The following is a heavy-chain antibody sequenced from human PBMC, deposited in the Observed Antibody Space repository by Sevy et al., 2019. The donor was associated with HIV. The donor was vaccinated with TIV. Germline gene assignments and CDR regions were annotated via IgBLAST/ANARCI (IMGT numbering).Heavy chain of an antibody. V-gene: IGHV3-7*01. D-gene: IGHD6-25*01. CDR1: GFTFSSYW. CDR2: IKQDGSEK. J-gene: IGHJ4*02. CDR3: ARALAAAASY. Sequence: GGSLRLSCAASGFTFSSYWRNWVRQAPGKGLEWVANIKQDGSEKYYVDSVKGRFTISRDNAKNSMHLQMNSLRAEDTAVYYCARALAAAASYWGQGTLVTVSS.